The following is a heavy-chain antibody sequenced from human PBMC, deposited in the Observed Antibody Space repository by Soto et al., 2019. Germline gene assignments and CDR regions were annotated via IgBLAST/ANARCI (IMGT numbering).Heavy chain of an antibody. J-gene: IGHJ4*02. V-gene: IGHV3-7*05. CDR1: GFTFSTYW. CDR3: ARGMRNNNY. D-gene: IGHD1-1*01. CDR2: IERDGGEK. Sequence: GRPQRLSYVAVGFTFSTYWVPWVRQAPGKGLEWVASIERDGGEKYYVDSVKGRFTISRDNAKNSLYLQMNSLRAEDTAVYYCARGMRNNNYLRQGTLVTVSS.